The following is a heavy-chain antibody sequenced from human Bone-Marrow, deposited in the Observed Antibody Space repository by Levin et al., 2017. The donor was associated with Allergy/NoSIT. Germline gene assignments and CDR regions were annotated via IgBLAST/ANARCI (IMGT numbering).Heavy chain of an antibody. CDR3: ATDAFGGNSGKVY. D-gene: IGHD4-23*01. J-gene: IGHJ4*02. Sequence: SCAASGLTFTNFGLHWVRQAPGKGLEWVAIVWHDGSKRYYADSVRGRFTISRDDSKNTLYLQIDSLRAEDTAIYYCATDAFGGNSGKVYWGQGALVTVSS. V-gene: IGHV3-33*01. CDR1: GLTFTNFG. CDR2: VWHDGSKR.